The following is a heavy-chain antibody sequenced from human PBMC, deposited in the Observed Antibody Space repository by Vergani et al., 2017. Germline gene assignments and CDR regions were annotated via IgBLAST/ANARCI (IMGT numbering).Heavy chain of an antibody. J-gene: IGHJ3*02. CDR3: ARGFRDFTMVRGVINGDAFDI. V-gene: IGHV1-2*02. CDR1: GYTFTGYY. Sequence: QVQLVQSGAEVKKPGASVKVSCKASGYTFTGYYMHWVRQAPGXGLEWMGWINPNSGGTNYAQKFQGRVTMTRDTSISTAYMELSRLRSDDTAVYYCARGFRDFTMVRGVINGDAFDIWGQGTMVTVSS. D-gene: IGHD3-10*01. CDR2: INPNSGGT.